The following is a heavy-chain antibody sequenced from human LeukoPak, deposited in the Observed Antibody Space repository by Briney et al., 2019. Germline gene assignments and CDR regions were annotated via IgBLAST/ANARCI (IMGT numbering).Heavy chain of an antibody. J-gene: IGHJ4*02. CDR1: GSTLSNYG. CDR2: ISGSGGST. V-gene: IGHV3-23*01. CDR3: AKRGVVIRVILVGFHKEAYYFDS. Sequence: PGGSLRLSCAVSGSTLSNYGMSWVRQAPGKGLEWVAGISGSGGSTNYADSVKGRFTISRDNRKNTLYLQMNSLRVEDTAVYFCAKRGVVIRVILVGFHKEAYYFDSWGQGALVAVSS. D-gene: IGHD3-22*01.